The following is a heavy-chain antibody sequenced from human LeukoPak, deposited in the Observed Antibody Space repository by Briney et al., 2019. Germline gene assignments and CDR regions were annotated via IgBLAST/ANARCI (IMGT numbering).Heavy chain of an antibody. CDR1: GGSISSYY. Sequence: SETLSLTCTVSGGSISSYYWSWIRQPPGKGLEWIGYIYYSGSTNYNPSLKSRVTISVDTSKNQFFLKLSSVTAADTAVYYCARSSAYYDILTGYSPIGYFDYWGQGTLVTVSS. CDR2: IYYSGST. V-gene: IGHV4-59*08. CDR3: ARSSAYYDILTGYSPIGYFDY. J-gene: IGHJ4*02. D-gene: IGHD3-9*01.